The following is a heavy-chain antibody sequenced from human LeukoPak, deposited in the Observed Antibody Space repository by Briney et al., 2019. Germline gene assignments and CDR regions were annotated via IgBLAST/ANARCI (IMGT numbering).Heavy chain of an antibody. CDR3: AKHSGSYFIYYVDS. D-gene: IGHD1-26*01. CDR2: ISGSAYNT. J-gene: IGHJ4*02. Sequence: PGGSLRLSCAASGFTFSSYEMNWVRQAPGKGLEWVSTISGSAYNTYYADSVKGRFTISRDNSANTLYLQMNSLRAEDTALYYCAKHSGSYFIYYVDSWGQGTLVTVSS. CDR1: GFTFSSYE. V-gene: IGHV3-23*01.